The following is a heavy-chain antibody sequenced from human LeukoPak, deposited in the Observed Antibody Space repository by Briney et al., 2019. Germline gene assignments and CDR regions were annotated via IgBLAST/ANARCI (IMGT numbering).Heavy chain of an antibody. CDR1: GGSISSGSYY. Sequence: QPSQTLSLTCTVSGGSISSGSYYWSWIRQPAGKGLEWIGRIYTSGSTNYNPSLKSRVTISVDTSKNQFSLKLSSVTAADTAVYYCATCAASNYCYYYYMDVWGKGTTVTVSS. D-gene: IGHD4-11*01. J-gene: IGHJ6*03. CDR2: IYTSGST. CDR3: ATCAASNYCYYYYMDV. V-gene: IGHV4-61*02.